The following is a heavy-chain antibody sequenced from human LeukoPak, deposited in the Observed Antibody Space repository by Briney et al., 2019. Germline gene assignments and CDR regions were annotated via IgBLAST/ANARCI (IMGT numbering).Heavy chain of an antibody. CDR2: ISATGGGT. D-gene: IGHD1-26*01. Sequence: GGSLRLSCAASGFTFSSYAMTCVRQTPGKGLEWVSGISATGGGTYYADSVKGRFTISRDNSRNSLFLQLNNLRPDDTAIYYCAKRGAATVALDFWGQGTLVTVSS. CDR3: AKRGAATVALDF. V-gene: IGHV3-23*01. CDR1: GFTFSSYA. J-gene: IGHJ4*02.